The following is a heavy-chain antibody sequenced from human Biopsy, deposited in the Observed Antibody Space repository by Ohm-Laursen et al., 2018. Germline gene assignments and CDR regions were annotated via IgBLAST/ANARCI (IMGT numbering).Heavy chain of an antibody. J-gene: IGHJ4*02. CDR1: GGTFQKYG. CDR2: IIHILRTT. D-gene: IGHD2-2*01. CDR3: AREAIGYQLPCDD. V-gene: IGHV1-69*11. Sequence: SVKASCKASGGTFQKYGVTWVRQAPGPGLEWMGRIIHILRTTAYAQTFLGRVTITADSPTSTVDMELTSLTSDDTAVYFCAREAIGYQLPCDDWGQGTLITVSS.